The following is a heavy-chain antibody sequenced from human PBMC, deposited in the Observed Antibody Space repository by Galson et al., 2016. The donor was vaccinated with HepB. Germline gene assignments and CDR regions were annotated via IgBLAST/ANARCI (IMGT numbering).Heavy chain of an antibody. CDR1: GGSISSTIYY. Sequence: SETLSLTCTVSGGSISSTIYYWGWIRQPPGKGLEWIGSISYSASTYYNTSLKSRVTISVDTSKNPFPLKLSSVTAADTDVYYCSRPKTAGGGYYDFDYWGQGTLVTVSS. CDR3: SRPKTAGGGYYDFDY. J-gene: IGHJ4*02. D-gene: IGHD3-22*01. CDR2: ISYSAST. V-gene: IGHV4-39*01.